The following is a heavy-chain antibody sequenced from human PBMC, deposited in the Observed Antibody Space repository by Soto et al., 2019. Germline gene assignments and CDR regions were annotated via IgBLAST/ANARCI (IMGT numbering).Heavy chain of an antibody. J-gene: IGHJ2*01. D-gene: IGHD5-12*01. CDR3: ARGNHRWLQLWYFDL. Sequence: QVQLVQSGAEVKKPGSSVTVSCKASGGTFSSYTISWVRQAPGQGLEWMGGIIPIFGTANYAQKFQGRVTITADESTSIAYMELSSRRSEDTAVYYCARGNHRWLQLWYFDLWGRGTLVTVSS. CDR1: GGTFSSYT. V-gene: IGHV1-69*12. CDR2: IIPIFGTA.